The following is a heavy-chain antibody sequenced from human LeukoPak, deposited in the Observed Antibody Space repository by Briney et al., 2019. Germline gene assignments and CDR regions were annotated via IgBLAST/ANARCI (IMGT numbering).Heavy chain of an antibody. D-gene: IGHD3-10*01. CDR1: GFTFSSYE. Sequence: GGSLRLSCAASGFTFSSYEMNWVRQAPGKGLEWVSYISSSGSTIYYADSVKGRFTISRDNAKNSLYLQMNSLRAEDTAVYYCAKGGARGTMVRGVIIMNYYYYMDVWGKGTTVTISS. CDR2: ISSSGSTI. CDR3: AKGGARGTMVRGVIIMNYYYYMDV. V-gene: IGHV3-48*03. J-gene: IGHJ6*03.